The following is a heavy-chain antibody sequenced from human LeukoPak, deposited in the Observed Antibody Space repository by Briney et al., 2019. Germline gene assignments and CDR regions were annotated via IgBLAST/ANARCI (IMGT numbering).Heavy chain of an antibody. CDR2: ISAYNGNT. V-gene: IGHV1-18*01. D-gene: IGHD3-22*01. J-gene: IGHJ4*02. CDR3: ASSGGWYYDSSGYYY. CDR1: GYTFTSYG. Sequence: ASVKVSCTASGYTFTSYGISWVRQAPGQGLEWMGWISAYNGNTNYAQKLQGRVTMTTDTSTSTAYMELRSLRSDDTAVYYCASSGGWYYDSSGYYYWGQGTLVTVSS.